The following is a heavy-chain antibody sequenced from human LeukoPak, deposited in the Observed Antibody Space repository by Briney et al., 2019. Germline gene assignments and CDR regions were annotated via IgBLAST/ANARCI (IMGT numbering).Heavy chain of an antibody. Sequence: QPGGSLRLSCAASGFTFSSYAMSWVRQAPGKGLEWVSAISGSGGSTYYADSVKGRFTISRDNSKNTLYLQMNSLRAEDTAVYYCAKNLAYCGGDYYPSHYDAFDIGGQGTMVTVSS. V-gene: IGHV3-23*01. CDR1: GFTFSSYA. CDR3: AKNLAYCGGDYYPSHYDAFDI. CDR2: ISGSGGST. J-gene: IGHJ3*02. D-gene: IGHD2-21*02.